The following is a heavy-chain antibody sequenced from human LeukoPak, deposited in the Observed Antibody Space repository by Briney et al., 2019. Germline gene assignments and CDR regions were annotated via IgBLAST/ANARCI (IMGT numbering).Heavy chain of an antibody. J-gene: IGHJ6*03. CDR2: IRGYSGDS. D-gene: IGHD6-19*01. CDR3: ARDLRYSSGWSASGMDV. CDR1: GYAFSTYG. Sequence: ASVKVSCKASGYAFSTYGVTWVQQAPGQGLEWIGWIRGYSGDSEYAQKFQGRVTMTTDTSTSTAYMDLRSLRSDDTAVYYCARDLRYSSGWSASGMDVWGKGTTVTISS. V-gene: IGHV1-18*01.